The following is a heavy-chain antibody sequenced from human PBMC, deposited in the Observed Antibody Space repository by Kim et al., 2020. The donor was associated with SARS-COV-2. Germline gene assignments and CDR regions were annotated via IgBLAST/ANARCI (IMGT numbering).Heavy chain of an antibody. CDR3: AKVWFGERYFDY. CDR1: GFTFDDYA. Sequence: GGSLRLSCAASGFTFDDYAMHGVRQAPGKGLEWVSGISWNSGSIGYADSVKGRFTISRDNAKNSLYLQMNSLRAEDTALYYCAKVWFGERYFDYWGQGTLVTVSS. CDR2: ISWNSGSI. D-gene: IGHD3-10*01. V-gene: IGHV3-9*01. J-gene: IGHJ4*02.